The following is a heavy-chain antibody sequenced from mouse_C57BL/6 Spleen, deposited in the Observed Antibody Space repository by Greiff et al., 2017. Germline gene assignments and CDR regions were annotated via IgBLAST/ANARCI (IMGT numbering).Heavy chain of an antibody. J-gene: IGHJ2*01. D-gene: IGHD1-1*01. Sequence: VQLQQSGPELVKPGASVKMSCKASGYTFTDYNMHWVKQSHGKSLEWIGYINPNNGGTSYNQKFKGKATLTVNKSSSTAYMELRSLASEDSAVYYCAKYDGSSSYYFDYWGQGTTLTVSS. CDR1: GYTFTDYN. CDR2: INPNNGGT. CDR3: AKYDGSSSYYFDY. V-gene: IGHV1-22*01.